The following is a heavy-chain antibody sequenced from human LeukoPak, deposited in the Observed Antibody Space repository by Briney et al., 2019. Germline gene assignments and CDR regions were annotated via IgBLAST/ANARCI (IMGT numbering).Heavy chain of an antibody. D-gene: IGHD5-12*01. V-gene: IGHV4-39*01. CDR3: ARLLRLRRFDP. CDR1: GGSISSSFYY. J-gene: IGHJ5*02. CDR2: IYYSGST. Sequence: PSETLSLTCTVSGGSISSSFYYWGWIRQPPGKGLEWIGSIYYSGSTYYNPSLKSRVTISVDTSKNQFSLKLSSVTAADTAVYYCARLLRLRRFDPWGQGTLVTVSS.